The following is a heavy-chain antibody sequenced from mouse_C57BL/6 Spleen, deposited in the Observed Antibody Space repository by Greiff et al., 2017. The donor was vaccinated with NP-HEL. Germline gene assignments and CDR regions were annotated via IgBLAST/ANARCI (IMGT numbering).Heavy chain of an antibody. D-gene: IGHD2-3*01. CDR1: GFTFSSYG. CDR2: ISSGGSYT. Sequence: EVQGVESGGDLVKPGGSLKLSCAASGFTFSSYGMSWVRQTPDKRLEWVATISSGGSYTYYPDSVKGRFTISRDNAKNTLYLQMSSLKSEDTAMYYCAMDGYYWGQRTLVTVSA. J-gene: IGHJ3*01. CDR3: AMDGYY. V-gene: IGHV5-6*01.